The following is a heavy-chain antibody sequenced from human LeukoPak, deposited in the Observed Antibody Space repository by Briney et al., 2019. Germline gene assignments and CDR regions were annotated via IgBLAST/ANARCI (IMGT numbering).Heavy chain of an antibody. Sequence: GGSLRLSCAASGFTFSNYAMSWVRQAPGKGLEWVSAIGGSGVSTYYADSVKGRFTISRDSSENTLYLQMNSLRVEDTAVYYCAKSGSNSYYYLFDYWGQGTLVTVSS. D-gene: IGHD3-22*01. V-gene: IGHV3-23*01. CDR2: IGGSGVST. CDR3: AKSGSNSYYYLFDY. CDR1: GFTFSNYA. J-gene: IGHJ4*02.